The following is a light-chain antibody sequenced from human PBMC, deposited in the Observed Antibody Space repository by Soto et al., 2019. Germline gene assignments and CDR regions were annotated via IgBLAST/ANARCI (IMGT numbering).Light chain of an antibody. Sequence: DIRMTQSPSSLSASVGDRVTITCRASQNINKYLNWYQQKPGKAPKVLILVASSLESGVPSRFSGSGSGTDFTLTISSLQPEDFATYYCQQSYSSRLTFCGGTKVEIK. J-gene: IGKJ4*01. CDR3: QQSYSSRLT. CDR2: VAS. V-gene: IGKV1-39*01. CDR1: QNINKY.